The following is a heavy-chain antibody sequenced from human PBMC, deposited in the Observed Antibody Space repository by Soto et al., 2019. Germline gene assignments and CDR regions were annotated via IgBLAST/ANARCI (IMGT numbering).Heavy chain of an antibody. Sequence: EVQLVESGGGLVQPGGSLRLSCAASGFTFSNYAMDWVRQAPGKVLEYVSGISSNGVGTYYANSVKDRFTISRDNSKNTLYRQMGSLRAEDMAVYYCARREQSDYYYMDVWGKGTSVTFSS. J-gene: IGHJ6*03. CDR1: GFTFSNYA. CDR3: ARREQSDYYYMDV. V-gene: IGHV3-64*01. D-gene: IGHD6-19*01. CDR2: ISSNGVGT.